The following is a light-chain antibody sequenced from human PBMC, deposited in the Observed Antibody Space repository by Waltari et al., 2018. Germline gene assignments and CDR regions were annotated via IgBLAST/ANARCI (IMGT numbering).Light chain of an antibody. V-gene: IGKV3-15*01. CDR1: QSVDSN. Sequence: EIVMTQSPGTLSVSPGDRVTLSCRASQSVDSNLAWYQHKPGQAPRRLIFGASTRASGIPARFSGSGSGTEFTLTISSLQSEDFVVYYCQQYTDWPRTFGQGTKLEIK. CDR2: GAS. CDR3: QQYTDWPRT. J-gene: IGKJ2*01.